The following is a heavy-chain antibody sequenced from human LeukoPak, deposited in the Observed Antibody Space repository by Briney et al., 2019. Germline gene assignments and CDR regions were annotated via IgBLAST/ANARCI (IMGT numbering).Heavy chain of an antibody. CDR1: GGSFSGYY. Sequence: SETLSLTCAVYGGSFSGYYWSWIRQPPGKGLEWIGKINHSGSTNYNPSLKSRVTISVDTSKNQFSLKLSSVTAADTAVYSCARGPYYDTSDYFLYWSQGTLVTVSS. D-gene: IGHD3-22*01. CDR2: INHSGST. J-gene: IGHJ4*02. V-gene: IGHV4-34*01. CDR3: ARGPYYDTSDYFLY.